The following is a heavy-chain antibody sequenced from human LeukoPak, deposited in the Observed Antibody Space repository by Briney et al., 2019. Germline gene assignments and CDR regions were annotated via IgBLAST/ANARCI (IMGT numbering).Heavy chain of an antibody. CDR1: GFTLSSYS. CDR3: ARDRDPYGGKPFDY. Sequence: AGGSLRLSCAASGFTLSSYSMNWVRQAPGKGLEWVSSISSSSSYIYYADSVKGRFTISRDNAKNSLYLQMNSLRAEDTAVYYCARDRDPYGGKPFDYWGQGTLVTVSS. CDR2: ISSSSSYI. V-gene: IGHV3-21*01. D-gene: IGHD4/OR15-4a*01. J-gene: IGHJ4*02.